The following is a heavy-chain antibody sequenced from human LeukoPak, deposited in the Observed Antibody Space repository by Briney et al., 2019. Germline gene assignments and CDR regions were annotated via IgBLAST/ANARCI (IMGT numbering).Heavy chain of an antibody. CDR2: ISSSGGTI. Sequence: QPGGSLSLSCAASGFTFSTYELNWVRQAPGKGLEWVSYISSSGGTIYYADSVKGRFTISRDNSKNTLYLQMNSLRAEDTAVYYCVRGGRRTLVVVATKGGVDYWGQGTLVTVSS. CDR1: GFTFSTYE. J-gene: IGHJ4*02. CDR3: VRGGRRTLVVVATKGGVDY. D-gene: IGHD2-15*01. V-gene: IGHV3-48*03.